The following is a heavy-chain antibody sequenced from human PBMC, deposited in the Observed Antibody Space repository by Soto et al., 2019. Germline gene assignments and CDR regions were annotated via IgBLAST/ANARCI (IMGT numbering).Heavy chain of an antibody. J-gene: IGHJ6*02. CDR1: GGSISSYY. CDR3: ARAGYHCWSGSITHYYLMDV. Sequence: SSETLSLTCTVSGGSISSYYWSWIRQPAGKGLEWIGRIYTSGSTNYNPSLKSRVTMSVDTSKNQFSLKLSSVTAADTAVYYCARAGYHCWSGSITHYYLMDVWGQGTTV. CDR2: IYTSGST. V-gene: IGHV4-4*07. D-gene: IGHD3-3*01.